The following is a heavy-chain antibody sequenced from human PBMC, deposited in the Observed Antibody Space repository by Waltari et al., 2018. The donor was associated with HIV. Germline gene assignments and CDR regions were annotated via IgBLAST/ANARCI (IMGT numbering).Heavy chain of an antibody. V-gene: IGHV1-2*06. D-gene: IGHD2-8*01. Sequence: QVQLVQSGAEVKKPGASVKVSCKASGYTFTDYYIHWGRQAPGQGLECMGRINPKSGDTSYAQKFQGRVTMTRDTSISTAYMDLSRLRSDDTAVYYCATIPTNPNPDYWGQGTLVTVSS. CDR3: ATIPTNPNPDY. CDR2: INPKSGDT. CDR1: GYTFTDYY. J-gene: IGHJ4*02.